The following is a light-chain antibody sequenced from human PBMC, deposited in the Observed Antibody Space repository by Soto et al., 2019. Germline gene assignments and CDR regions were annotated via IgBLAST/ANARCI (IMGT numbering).Light chain of an antibody. J-gene: IGLJ1*01. V-gene: IGLV2-8*01. CDR3: TSYAGSSNLGV. CDR1: SSDVGGYNF. CDR2: EDS. Sequence: QSALTQPPSASGSPGQSVTISCTGTSSDVGGYNFVSWYQQHPGKAPKLLIYEDSKRPAGVPDRFSGSKSGNTAALTVSGLQAEDEADYYCTSYAGSSNLGVFGTGTKLTVL.